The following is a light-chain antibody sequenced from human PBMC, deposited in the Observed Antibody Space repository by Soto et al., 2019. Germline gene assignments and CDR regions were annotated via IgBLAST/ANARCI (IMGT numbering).Light chain of an antibody. J-gene: IGKJ2*01. V-gene: IGKV3-20*01. Sequence: EIVLTQSPGTLSLSPGERATLSCRASQSVSSSYLAWYQQKPGQAPTLLIYGASSRATGIPDRFSGSGSGTDFTLTISRLEPEDFAVYYCQHYGSSRLYTFGHGTKLEIK. CDR2: GAS. CDR3: QHYGSSRLYT. CDR1: QSVSSSY.